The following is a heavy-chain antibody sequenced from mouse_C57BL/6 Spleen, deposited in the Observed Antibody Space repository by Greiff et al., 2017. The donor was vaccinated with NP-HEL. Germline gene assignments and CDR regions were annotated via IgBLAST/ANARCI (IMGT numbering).Heavy chain of an antibody. J-gene: IGHJ1*03. Sequence: EVKLVESGGDLVKPGGSLKLSCAASGFTFSSYGMSWVRQTPDKRLEWVATISSGGSYTYYPDSVKGRFTISRDNGKNTLYLQMSSLKSEETAMYYCAGPAVVPSYWYFDVWGTGTTVTVSA. CDR3: AGPAVVPSYWYFDV. D-gene: IGHD1-1*01. CDR2: ISSGGSYT. V-gene: IGHV5-6*01. CDR1: GFTFSSYG.